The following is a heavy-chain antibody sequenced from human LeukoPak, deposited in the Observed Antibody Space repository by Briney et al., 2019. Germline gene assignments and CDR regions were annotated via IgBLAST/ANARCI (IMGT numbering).Heavy chain of an antibody. CDR2: IYYSGST. Sequence: SETLSLTCTVSGGSISSGGYYWSWIRQHPGKGLEWIGYIYYSGSTYYNSSLKSRVTISVDTSKNQFSLKLSSVTAADTAVYYCARVNWNLRGLIDYWGQGTLVTVSS. D-gene: IGHD1-1*01. CDR1: GGSISSGGYY. CDR3: ARVNWNLRGLIDY. V-gene: IGHV4-31*03. J-gene: IGHJ4*02.